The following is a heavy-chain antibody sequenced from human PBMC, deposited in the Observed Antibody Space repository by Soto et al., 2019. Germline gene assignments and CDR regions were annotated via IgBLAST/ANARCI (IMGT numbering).Heavy chain of an antibody. J-gene: IGHJ4*02. V-gene: IGHV4-34*01. CDR1: GGSFSGYY. CDR2: INHSGST. Sequence: QVQLQQWGAGLLKPSETLSLTCAVYGGSFSGYYWSWIRQPPGKGLEWIGEINHSGSTNYNPSLKSRVTISVDTSKNQFSPKLSSVTAADTAVYYCARRWLQLKWYFDYWGQGTLVTVSS. D-gene: IGHD5-12*01. CDR3: ARRWLQLKWYFDY.